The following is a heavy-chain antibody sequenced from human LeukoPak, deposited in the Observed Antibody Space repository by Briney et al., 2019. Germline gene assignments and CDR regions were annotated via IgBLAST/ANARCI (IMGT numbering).Heavy chain of an antibody. CDR3: ARDAYSPDY. V-gene: IGHV3-7*01. Sequence: GGSLRLSCAASGFTFSSYLMNWVRQAPGKGLEWVANIRQDGSEKYNVDSVKGRFTISRDNARNSLYLQMNSLRAEDTAVYYCARDAYSPDYWGQGTLVTVSS. CDR1: GFTFSSYL. CDR2: IRQDGSEK. J-gene: IGHJ4*02. D-gene: IGHD6-13*01.